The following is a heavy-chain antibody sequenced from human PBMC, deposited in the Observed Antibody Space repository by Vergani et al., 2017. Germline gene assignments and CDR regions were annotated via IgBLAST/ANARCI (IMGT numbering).Heavy chain of an antibody. V-gene: IGHV4-61*01. CDR3: ARDADYVWGSYRYSWFDP. Sequence: QVQLQESGPGLVKPSQTLSLTCTVSGGSISSGSYYWSWIRQPPGKGLEWIGYIYYSGSTNYNPSLKSRVTISVDTSKNQFSLKLSSVTAADTAVYYCARDADYVWGSYRYSWFDPWGQGTLVTVSS. J-gene: IGHJ5*02. CDR2: IYYSGST. D-gene: IGHD3-16*02. CDR1: GGSISSGSYY.